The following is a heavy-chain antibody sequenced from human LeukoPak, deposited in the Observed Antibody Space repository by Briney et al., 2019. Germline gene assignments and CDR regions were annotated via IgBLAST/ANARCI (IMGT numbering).Heavy chain of an antibody. Sequence: SETLSLTCTVSGGSISTYYWSWIRKPPGKGLEWIGHIYNSGSTNYSPSLKSRVTMSVDTSKNQFSLKLSSVTAADTAVYYCARDHSIEYWFDPWGQGTLVTVSS. CDR2: IYNSGST. D-gene: IGHD3-3*02. V-gene: IGHV4-59*01. J-gene: IGHJ5*02. CDR1: GGSISTYY. CDR3: ARDHSIEYWFDP.